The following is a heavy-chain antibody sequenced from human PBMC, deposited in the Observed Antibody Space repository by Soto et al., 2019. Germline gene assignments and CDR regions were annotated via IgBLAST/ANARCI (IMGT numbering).Heavy chain of an antibody. V-gene: IGHV4-30-4*01. J-gene: IGHJ6*02. CDR1: GGSISSGDYY. D-gene: IGHD2-15*01. Sequence: SETLSLTCTVSGGSISSGDYYWSWIRQPPGKGLEGIGYIYYSGSTYYNPSLKSRVTISVDTSKNQFSLKLSSVTAADTAVYYCARVGRYCSGGSCYPGVLYYYYGVDVWGQGTTVTVSS. CDR2: IYYSGST. CDR3: ARVGRYCSGGSCYPGVLYYYYGVDV.